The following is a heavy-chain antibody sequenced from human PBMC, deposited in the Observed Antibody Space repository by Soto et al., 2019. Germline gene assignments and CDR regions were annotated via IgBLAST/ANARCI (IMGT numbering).Heavy chain of an antibody. D-gene: IGHD6-19*01. CDR2: IWYDGSNK. J-gene: IGHJ6*02. V-gene: IGHV3-33*01. Sequence: PWGSLRLSCAASGFTFSSYGMHWVRQAPGKGLEWVAVIWYDGSNKYYADSVKGRFTISRDNSKNTLYLQMNSLRAEDTAVYYCARRLKAVAGARIYYYYGMDVWGQGTTVTVSS. CDR3: ARRLKAVAGARIYYYYGMDV. CDR1: GFTFSSYG.